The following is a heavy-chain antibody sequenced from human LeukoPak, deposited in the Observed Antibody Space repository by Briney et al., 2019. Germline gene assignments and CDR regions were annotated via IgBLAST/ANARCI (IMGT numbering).Heavy chain of an antibody. CDR2: ISYDGSNK. V-gene: IGHV3-30-3*01. CDR3: ARGVIAAPLNSYYYYYYMDV. Sequence: GGSLRLSCAASGFTFSSYAMHWVRQAPGKGLEWVAVISYDGSNKYYADSVKGRFTISRDNSKNTLYLQMNSLRAEDTAVYYCARGVIAAPLNSYYYYYYMDVWGKGTTVTVSS. CDR1: GFTFSSYA. J-gene: IGHJ6*03. D-gene: IGHD6-13*01.